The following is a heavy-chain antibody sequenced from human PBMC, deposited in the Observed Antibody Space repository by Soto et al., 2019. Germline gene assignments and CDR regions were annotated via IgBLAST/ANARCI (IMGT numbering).Heavy chain of an antibody. D-gene: IGHD2-8*01. J-gene: IGHJ4*02. CDR2: INASGGST. CDR3: ARPPFPGCINGVCYPCDH. Sequence: QVHLVQSGAEVKKPRSSVKVCCKASGYTFTHCYIHWVRQAPAQGLEWMGMINASGGSTDYAQKFQGRVTMTTDTSTTTVYMELSSLRSDDTAVYYCARPPFPGCINGVCYPCDHWGQGTLVTVSS. CDR1: GYTFTHCY. V-gene: IGHV1-46*01.